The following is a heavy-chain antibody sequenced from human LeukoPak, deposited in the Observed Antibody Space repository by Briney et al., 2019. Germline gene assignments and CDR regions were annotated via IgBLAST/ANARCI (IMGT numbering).Heavy chain of an antibody. D-gene: IGHD5-12*01. CDR2: ISAYNGNT. CDR3: ARDREISGYYTYHYFDY. CDR1: GYTFTSYG. V-gene: IGHV1-18*01. J-gene: IGHJ4*02. Sequence: ASVKVSCKASGYTFTSYGISWVRQAPGQGLEWMGWISAYNGNTNYAQKFQGRVTMTTDTSTSTAYMELRSLRSDDAAVYYCARDREISGYYTYHYFDYWGQGTLVTVSS.